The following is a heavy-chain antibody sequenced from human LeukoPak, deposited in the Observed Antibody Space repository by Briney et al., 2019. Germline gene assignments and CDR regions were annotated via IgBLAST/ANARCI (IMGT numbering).Heavy chain of an antibody. Sequence: RSETLSLTCTVSGGSISSYYWSWIRQPPGKGLEWIGYIYYSGSTNYNPSLKNRVIISVDTSKNQFSLKLSSVAAADTAVYYCARDTPGYGPDYWGQGTLVTVSS. D-gene: IGHD6-13*01. V-gene: IGHV4-59*01. J-gene: IGHJ4*02. CDR3: ARDTPGYGPDY. CDR1: GGSISSYY. CDR2: IYYSGST.